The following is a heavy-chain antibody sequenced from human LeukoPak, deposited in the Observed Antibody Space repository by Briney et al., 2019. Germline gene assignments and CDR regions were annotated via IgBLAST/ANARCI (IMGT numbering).Heavy chain of an antibody. CDR1: GYTFTGYF. J-gene: IGHJ5*02. D-gene: IGHD2-15*01. CDR2: INPNSGGT. V-gene: IGHV1-2*02. CDR3: ARPTKVVVAATNWFDP. Sequence: GASVKVSCKASGYTFTGYFIHWVRQAPGQGLEWMGWINPNSGGTNYAQKFQGRVTMTRDTSISTAYMELSRLRSDDTAVYYCARPTKVVVAATNWFDPWGQGTLVTVSS.